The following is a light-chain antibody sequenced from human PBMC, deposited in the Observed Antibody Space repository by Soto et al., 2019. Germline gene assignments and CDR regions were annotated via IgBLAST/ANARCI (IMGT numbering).Light chain of an antibody. CDR1: QDINVF. CDR3: QHYESLPT. V-gene: IGKV1-33*01. J-gene: IGKJ5*01. CDR2: DAS. Sequence: DIQMTESPSPLSASVGDRITITCQASQDINVFLNWYQQKPGKAPKLLIYDASNLETGVPSRFSGSGSGSDFTLTINNLEPEDLATYYCQHYESLPTCGQGTRLEIK.